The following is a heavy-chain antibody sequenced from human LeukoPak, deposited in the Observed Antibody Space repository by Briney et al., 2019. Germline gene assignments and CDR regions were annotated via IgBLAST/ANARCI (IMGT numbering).Heavy chain of an antibody. D-gene: IGHD2-2*01. CDR3: ARGLGYCSSTSCHGAFDI. CDR2: ISAYNGNT. Sequence: ASVKVSCKASGYTFTSYGISWVRQAPGQGLEWMGWISAYNGNTNYAQKLQGRVTMTTDTSTSTAYMELRSLRSDDTVVYYCARGLGYCSSTSCHGAFDIWGQGTMVTVSS. V-gene: IGHV1-18*01. J-gene: IGHJ3*02. CDR1: GYTFTSYG.